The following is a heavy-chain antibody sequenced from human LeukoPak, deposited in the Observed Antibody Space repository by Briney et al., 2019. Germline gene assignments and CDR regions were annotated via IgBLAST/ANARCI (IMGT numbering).Heavy chain of an antibody. CDR2: ISGGGGST. D-gene: IGHD2-15*01. V-gene: IGHV3-23*01. CDR1: GFTFSSYA. CDR3: ASSGGSFPFDY. Sequence: GGSLRLSCAASGFTFSSYAMSWVRQAPGKGLEWVSAISGGGGSTYYADSVKGRFTISRDNSKNTLYLQMNSLRAEDAAVYYCASSGGSFPFDYWGQGTLVTVSS. J-gene: IGHJ4*02.